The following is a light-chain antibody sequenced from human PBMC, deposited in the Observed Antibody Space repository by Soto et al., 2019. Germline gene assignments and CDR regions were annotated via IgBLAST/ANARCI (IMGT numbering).Light chain of an antibody. V-gene: IGKV1-39*01. CDR3: QQGYSTPWT. Sequence: DIQMTQSPSSLSSSVRERFTITCRASQSISSYLHWYQQKPGKAPKLLIYAASNLQSGVPSRFSASGSGTDFTLTLNSLQPEDFATYYCQQGYSTPWTFGQGTKVDNK. CDR2: AAS. CDR1: QSISSY. J-gene: IGKJ1*01.